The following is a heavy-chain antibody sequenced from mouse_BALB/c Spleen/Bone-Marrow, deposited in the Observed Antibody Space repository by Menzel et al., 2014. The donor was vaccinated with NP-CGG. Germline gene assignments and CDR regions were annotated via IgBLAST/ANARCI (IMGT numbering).Heavy chain of an antibody. CDR2: IDPYSGGT. D-gene: IGHD2-12*01. V-gene: IGHV1S135*01. J-gene: IGHJ4*01. CDR1: GYAFTGYN. CDR3: ARELSRAMDY. Sequence: VQLQQSGPELVKPGASVKVSCKASGYAFTGYNMYWVKQSHGKSLEWIGYIDPYSGGTNYNQKFRGKATLTVDKSSNTAYIHLNSLTSEDSAVYFCARELSRAMDYWGQGTSVTVSS.